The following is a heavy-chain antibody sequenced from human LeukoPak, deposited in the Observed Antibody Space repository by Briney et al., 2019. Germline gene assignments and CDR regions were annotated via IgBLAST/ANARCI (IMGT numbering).Heavy chain of an antibody. D-gene: IGHD6-19*01. V-gene: IGHV3-33*01. Sequence: GGSLRLSCAASGFTFSSYGMHWVRQAPGKGLEWVAVIWYDGSNKYYADSVKGRFTISRDNSKNTLYLQMNSLRAEDTAVYYCARVAVAGQMSIDYWGQGTLVTVSS. CDR2: IWYDGSNK. CDR1: GFTFSSYG. J-gene: IGHJ4*02. CDR3: ARVAVAGQMSIDY.